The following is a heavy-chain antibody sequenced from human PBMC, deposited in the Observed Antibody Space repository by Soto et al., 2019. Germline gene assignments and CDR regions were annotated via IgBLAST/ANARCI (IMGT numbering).Heavy chain of an antibody. D-gene: IGHD5-18*01. Sequence: EVQLLESGGGLVKPGGSLRLSCAASGFTFSSYSMNWVRQAPGKGLEWVSSITSSSSYISYADSVKGRFTISRDNAKNSLYLQMNSLRAEDTAVYYCARDQPGYSYGYGLGYWGQGTLVTVSS. J-gene: IGHJ4*02. CDR1: GFTFSSYS. V-gene: IGHV3-21*01. CDR2: ITSSSSYI. CDR3: ARDQPGYSYGYGLGY.